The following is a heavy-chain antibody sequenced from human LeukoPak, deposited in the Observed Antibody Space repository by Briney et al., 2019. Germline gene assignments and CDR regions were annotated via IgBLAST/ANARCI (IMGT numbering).Heavy chain of an antibody. Sequence: SVKVSCKASGGTFSSYAISWVRQAPGQGLEWMGGIIPIFGTANYAQKFQGRVTITTDESTSTAYMELSSLRSEDTAVYYFASNWSYRPGYYYYMDVWGKGTTVTVSS. CDR3: ASNWSYRPGYYYYMDV. D-gene: IGHD1-26*01. J-gene: IGHJ6*03. CDR2: IIPIFGTA. CDR1: GGTFSSYA. V-gene: IGHV1-69*05.